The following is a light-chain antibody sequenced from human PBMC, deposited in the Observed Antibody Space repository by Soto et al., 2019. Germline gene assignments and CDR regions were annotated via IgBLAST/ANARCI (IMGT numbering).Light chain of an antibody. CDR1: SSNIGADYD. Sequence: QSVLTQPPSVSGAXXQRVTXXCTGTSSNIGADYDVHWYQLLPGAAPKLLIYGNFNRASGVPDRFSGSKSGTSASLAITGLQSEDEADYYCQSYDSGLSGVIFGGGTKLTVL. CDR3: QSYDSGLSGVI. J-gene: IGLJ2*01. CDR2: GNF. V-gene: IGLV1-40*01.